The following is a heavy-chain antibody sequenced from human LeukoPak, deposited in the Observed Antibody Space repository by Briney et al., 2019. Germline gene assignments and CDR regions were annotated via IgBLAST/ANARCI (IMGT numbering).Heavy chain of an antibody. J-gene: IGHJ4*02. CDR2: IKQDESEK. CDR1: GFSLSRYW. Sequence: QPGGSLRLSCAASGFSLSRYWMSWVRQAPGEGLEWVANIKQDESEKDYVDSVKGRFTISRDNAKNSLYLQMNSLRPEDTALYYRATYSGAHHKTFDDWGQGTLVAVSS. V-gene: IGHV3-7*03. D-gene: IGHD1-26*01. CDR3: ATYSGAHHKTFDD.